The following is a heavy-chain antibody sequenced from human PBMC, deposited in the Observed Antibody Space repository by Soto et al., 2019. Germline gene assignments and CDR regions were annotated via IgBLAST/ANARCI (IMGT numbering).Heavy chain of an antibody. CDR3: ARDLDWGYYDFWSGFNRGYYYYYMDV. CDR1: GYTFTSYG. CDR2: ISAYNGNT. V-gene: IGHV1-18*01. Sequence: GASVKVSCKASGYTFTSYGISWVRQAPGQGLEWMGWISAYNGNTNYAQKLQGRVTMTTDTSTSTAYMELRSLRSDDTAVYYCARDLDWGYYDFWSGFNRGYYYYYMDVWGKGTTVTSP. D-gene: IGHD3-3*01. J-gene: IGHJ6*03.